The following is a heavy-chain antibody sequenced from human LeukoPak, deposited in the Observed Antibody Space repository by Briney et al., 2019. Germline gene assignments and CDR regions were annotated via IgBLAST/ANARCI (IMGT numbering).Heavy chain of an antibody. CDR3: ARGRKYTSGYRVTELGSGYSDY. CDR2: IRYDGSNK. D-gene: IGHD5-18*01. Sequence: GGSLRLSCAASGFTFSSYGMHWVRQAPGKGLEWVAFIRYDGSNKYYADSVKGRFTISRDNSKNTLYLQMNSLRAEDTAVYYCARGRKYTSGYRVTELGSGYSDYWGQGTLVTVSS. V-gene: IGHV3-30*02. J-gene: IGHJ4*02. CDR1: GFTFSSYG.